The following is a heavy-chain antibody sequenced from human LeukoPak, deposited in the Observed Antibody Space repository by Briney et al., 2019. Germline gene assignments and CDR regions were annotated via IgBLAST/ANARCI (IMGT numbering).Heavy chain of an antibody. D-gene: IGHD6-19*01. CDR2: ISGSGGST. CDR3: AKDLWYSSLSDAFDI. Sequence: PGGSLRLSCAASGFTFNSYAMSWVRQAPGKGLEWVSAISGSGGSTYYADSVKGRFTISRDNSKNTLYLQMNSLRAEDTAVYYCAKDLWYSSLSDAFDIWGQGTMVTVSS. CDR1: GFTFNSYA. V-gene: IGHV3-23*01. J-gene: IGHJ3*02.